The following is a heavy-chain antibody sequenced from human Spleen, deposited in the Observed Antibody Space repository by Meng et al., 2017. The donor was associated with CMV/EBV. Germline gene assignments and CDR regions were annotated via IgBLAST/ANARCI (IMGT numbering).Heavy chain of an antibody. CDR3: TTIDH. CDR2: ISSDGGNK. Sequence: GESLKISCAASGFTFSNYAMHWLRQAPGKGLEWMALISSDGGNKYYADSVKGRFTISRDNSKLYLQIDSLRVDDTAVYYCTTIDHWGQGTLVTVSS. V-gene: IGHV3-30-3*01. CDR1: GFTFSNYA. J-gene: IGHJ4*02.